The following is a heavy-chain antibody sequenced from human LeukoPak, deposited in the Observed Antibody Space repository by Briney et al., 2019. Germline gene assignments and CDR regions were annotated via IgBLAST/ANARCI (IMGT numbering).Heavy chain of an antibody. CDR3: ARETFYYDSSGYSKTDY. J-gene: IGHJ4*02. D-gene: IGHD3-22*01. CDR1: GGSISSGSYY. Sequence: SQTLSLTCTVSGGSISSGSYYWSWLRQPAGKGQEWIGHIYTSGSTNYNPSVKSRVTISVDTSKNQLSLKLSSVTAADTAVYYCARETFYYDSSGYSKTDYWGQGTLVTVSS. V-gene: IGHV4-61*09. CDR2: IYTSGST.